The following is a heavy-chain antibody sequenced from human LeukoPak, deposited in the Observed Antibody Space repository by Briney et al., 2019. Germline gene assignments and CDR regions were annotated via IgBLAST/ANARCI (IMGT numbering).Heavy chain of an antibody. CDR3: ARRDSSGWYALDY. J-gene: IGHJ4*02. Sequence: GGSLRLSCAASGFTFSSYAMSWVRQAPGKGLEWVSAISGSGGSTYYADSVKGRFTISRDNSKNTLYLQMNSLRAEDTAVYYCARRDSSGWYALDYWGQGTLVTVSS. D-gene: IGHD6-19*01. CDR1: GFTFSSYA. CDR2: ISGSGGST. V-gene: IGHV3-23*01.